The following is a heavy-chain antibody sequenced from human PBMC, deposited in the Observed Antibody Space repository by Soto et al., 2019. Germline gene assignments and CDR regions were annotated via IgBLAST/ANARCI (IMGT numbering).Heavy chain of an antibody. CDR1: GFTFSIYG. CDR2: IWYDGSNK. CDR3: ARSIIPLMTIFGVPDY. D-gene: IGHD3-3*01. J-gene: IGHJ4*02. Sequence: GGSLRLSCAASGFTFSIYGMHWVRQAPGQGLEWGAVIWYDGSNKYYAAAVEGRVILSRDNSKNTLYLQMNSLRAEDTAVYYCARSIIPLMTIFGVPDYWRQGTLVTVSS. V-gene: IGHV3-33*01.